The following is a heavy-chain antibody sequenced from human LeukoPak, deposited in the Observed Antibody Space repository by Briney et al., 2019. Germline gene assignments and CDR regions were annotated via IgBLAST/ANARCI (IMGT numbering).Heavy chain of an antibody. V-gene: IGHV7-4-1*02. CDR1: GYTFTSYG. J-gene: IGHJ4*02. Sequence: ASVKVSCKASGYTFTSYGISWVRQAPGQGLEWMGWINTNTGNPTYAQGFTGRFVFSLDTSVSTAYLQISSLKTEDTAVYYCARDRTLFDYWGQGTLVTVSS. D-gene: IGHD1-14*01. CDR3: ARDRTLFDY. CDR2: INTNTGNP.